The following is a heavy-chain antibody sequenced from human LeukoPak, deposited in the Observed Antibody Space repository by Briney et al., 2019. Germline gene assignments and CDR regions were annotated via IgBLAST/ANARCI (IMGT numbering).Heavy chain of an antibody. D-gene: IGHD6-13*01. CDR3: TRLGYYDMDV. Sequence: GGSLRLFCAASGFTFSGSAMHWVRQASGKGLEWVGRIRSKANSYATAYAASVKGRFTISRDDSKNTAYLQMNSLKTEDTAVYYCTRLGYYDMDVWGKGTTVTVSS. J-gene: IGHJ6*03. CDR2: IRSKANSYAT. CDR1: GFTFSGSA. V-gene: IGHV3-73*01.